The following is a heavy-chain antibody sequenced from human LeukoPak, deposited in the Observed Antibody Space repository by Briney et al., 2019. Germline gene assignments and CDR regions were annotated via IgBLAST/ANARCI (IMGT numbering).Heavy chain of an antibody. CDR1: GGSISSYY. CDR3: AREQRAGAPYYESGAGSPRPEYYFDY. D-gene: IGHD3-22*01. Sequence: SETLSLTCTVSGGSISSYYWSWIRQPPGKGLEWIGYIYYSGSTNYNPSLKSRVTISVDTSKNQFSLKLSSVTAADTAVYCCAREQRAGAPYYESGAGSPRPEYYFDYWGQGTLVTVSS. V-gene: IGHV4-59*12. CDR2: IYYSGST. J-gene: IGHJ4*02.